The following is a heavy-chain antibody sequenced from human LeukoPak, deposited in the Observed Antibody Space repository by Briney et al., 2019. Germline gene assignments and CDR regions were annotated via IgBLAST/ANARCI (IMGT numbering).Heavy chain of an antibody. V-gene: IGHV3-7*01. CDR3: AGGTGWIFDH. Sequence: GGSLRLSCAASGFTFSAYAMSWVRQAPGKGLEWVANIKKDGSQTYYVDSVKGRFTISRDNAKNLLYLQMNSLRAEDTAVYFCAGGTGWIFDHWGQGTLVTVSS. J-gene: IGHJ4*02. CDR2: IKKDGSQT. D-gene: IGHD6-19*01. CDR1: GFTFSAYA.